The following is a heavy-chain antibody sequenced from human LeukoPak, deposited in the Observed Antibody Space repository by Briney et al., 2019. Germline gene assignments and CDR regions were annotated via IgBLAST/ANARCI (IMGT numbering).Heavy chain of an antibody. CDR3: ARGPLCGGDCYSSAFDI. CDR1: GFTVSNNY. CDR2: INSGGDT. D-gene: IGHD2-21*02. Sequence: GGSLGLSCAASGFTVSNNYMHWVRQAPGKGLEWVSLINSGGDTHSADSVKGRFTTSRDNSKNTLYLQMNSLRVEDTAVYYCARGPLCGGDCYSSAFDIWGQGTMVAVSS. V-gene: IGHV3-66*01. J-gene: IGHJ3*02.